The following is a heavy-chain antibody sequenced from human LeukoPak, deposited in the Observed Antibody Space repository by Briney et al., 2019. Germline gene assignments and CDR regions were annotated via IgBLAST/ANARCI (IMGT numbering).Heavy chain of an antibody. CDR1: GFTFSSYA. V-gene: IGHV3-30*01. D-gene: IGHD1-26*01. Sequence: PGGSLRLSCAAPGFTFSSYAMPWVRQAPGKGLEWVAVISYDGSNKYYADSVKGRFTISRDNSKNTLYLQMNSLRAEDTAVYYCARAVGATDFDYWGQGTLVTVSS. CDR2: ISYDGSNK. CDR3: ARAVGATDFDY. J-gene: IGHJ4*02.